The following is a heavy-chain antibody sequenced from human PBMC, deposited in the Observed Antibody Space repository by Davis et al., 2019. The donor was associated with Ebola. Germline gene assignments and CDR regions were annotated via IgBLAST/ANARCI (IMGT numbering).Heavy chain of an antibody. Sequence: GESLKISCAASGFTFSSYAMHWVRQAPGKGLEWVAVISYDGINTYYADSVKGRSTISRDNAKNSLYLQMNSLRHEDTAVYYCARDDYYDSSGPDVWGQGTTVTVSS. CDR2: ISYDGINT. V-gene: IGHV3-30-3*01. CDR1: GFTFSSYA. D-gene: IGHD3-22*01. CDR3: ARDDYYDSSGPDV. J-gene: IGHJ6*02.